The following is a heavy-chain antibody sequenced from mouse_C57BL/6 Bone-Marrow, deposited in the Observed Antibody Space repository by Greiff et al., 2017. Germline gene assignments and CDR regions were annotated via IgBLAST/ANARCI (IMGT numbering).Heavy chain of an antibody. D-gene: IGHD1-1*01. CDR3: ASGGDYYGSSYFWYFDV. CDR1: GYTFTSYG. CDR2: IYPRSGNT. Sequence: VQLQQSGAELARPGASVKLSCKASGYTFTSYGISWVKQRTGQGLEWIGEIYPRSGNTYYNEKFKGKATLTADKSSSTAYMELRSLTSEDSAVYFGASGGDYYGSSYFWYFDVWGTGTTVTVSS. J-gene: IGHJ1*03. V-gene: IGHV1-81*01.